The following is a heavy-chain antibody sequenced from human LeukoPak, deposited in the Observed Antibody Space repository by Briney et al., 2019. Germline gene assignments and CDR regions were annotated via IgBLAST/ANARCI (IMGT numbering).Heavy chain of an antibody. Sequence: GGSLRLSCAASGFTVSSNYMSWVRQAPGKGLEWVSVIYSGGSTYYADSVKGRFTISRDNAKNSLYLQMNSLRAEDTAVYYCARDWGYCSSTSCYSTNSVNWFDPWGQGTLVTVSS. D-gene: IGHD2-2*01. CDR2: IYSGGST. CDR1: GFTVSSNY. V-gene: IGHV3-66*01. J-gene: IGHJ5*02. CDR3: ARDWGYCSSTSCYSTNSVNWFDP.